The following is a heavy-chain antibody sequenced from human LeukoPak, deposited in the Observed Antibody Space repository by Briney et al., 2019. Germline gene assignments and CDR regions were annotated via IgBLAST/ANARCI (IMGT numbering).Heavy chain of an antibody. J-gene: IGHJ4*02. Sequence: PGGSLRLSCAASGFTFTSYGMTWVRQAPGKGLEWVSSISSSSSYIYYSDSVKGRFTISRDNSKNTVLLQMNNLRLEDAAVYYCARGSRYGDYPYYCDFWGQGTLVTVSS. D-gene: IGHD4-17*01. CDR3: ARGSRYGDYPYYCDF. CDR1: GFTFTSYG. V-gene: IGHV3-21*01. CDR2: ISSSSSYI.